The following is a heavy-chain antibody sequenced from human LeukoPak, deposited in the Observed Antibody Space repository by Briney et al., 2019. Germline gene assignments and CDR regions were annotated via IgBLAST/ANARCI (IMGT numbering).Heavy chain of an antibody. CDR3: ARVSGYDWESFYDY. J-gene: IGHJ4*02. CDR1: GGSISSYY. CDR2: IYTSGNT. V-gene: IGHV4-4*07. D-gene: IGHD5-12*01. Sequence: SETLSLTCTVSGGSISSYYWSWIRQPAGKGLEWIGRIYTSGNTNYNPSLKSRVTMSLDKSKDQFSLKLSSVTAADTAMYYCARVSGYDWESFYDYWGQGSLVTVSS.